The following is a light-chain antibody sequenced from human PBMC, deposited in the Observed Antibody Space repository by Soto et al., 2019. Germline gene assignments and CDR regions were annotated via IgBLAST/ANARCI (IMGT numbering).Light chain of an antibody. Sequence: DIQMTQSPSPLSASVGDRVTITCRASQSISSYLNWYQQKPGKAPKLLIYAASSLQSGVPSRFSGSGSGTDFTLTISSLQPEDFATYYYRQSYSTPRTFGGGTKVDIK. CDR2: AAS. J-gene: IGKJ4*01. CDR1: QSISSY. V-gene: IGKV1-39*01. CDR3: RQSYSTPRT.